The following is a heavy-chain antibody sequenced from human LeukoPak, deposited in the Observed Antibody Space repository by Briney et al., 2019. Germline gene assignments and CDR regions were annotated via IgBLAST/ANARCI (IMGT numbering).Heavy chain of an antibody. D-gene: IGHD3-22*01. Sequence: GGSLRLSCAASGFTFSSYAMSWVRQAPGKGLEWVSAIIGSGGSTYYADSVKGRFTISRDNSKDTLYLQMNSLRAEDTAVYYCAKDYYYDSSGFDYWGQGTLVTVSS. V-gene: IGHV3-23*01. CDR3: AKDYYYDSSGFDY. CDR1: GFTFSSYA. CDR2: IIGSGGST. J-gene: IGHJ4*02.